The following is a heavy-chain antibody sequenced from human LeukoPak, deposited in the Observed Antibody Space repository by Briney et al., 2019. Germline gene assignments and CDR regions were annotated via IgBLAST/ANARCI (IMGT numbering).Heavy chain of an antibody. D-gene: IGHD4-23*01. CDR1: GGSISSSSYY. CDR2: ISDSGNT. Sequence: PSETLSLTCTLSGGSISSSSYYWGWIRQPPGKGREWIGTISDSGNTYYNPSLRRRVTISEDTSKNQFPLKLTSVTAADTAVYYCARQGDGGRAYDHWGQGTLVTVSS. CDR3: ARQGDGGRAYDH. V-gene: IGHV4-39*01. J-gene: IGHJ4*02.